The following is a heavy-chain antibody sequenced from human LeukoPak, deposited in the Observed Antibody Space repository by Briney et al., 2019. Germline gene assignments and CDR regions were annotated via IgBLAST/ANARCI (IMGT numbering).Heavy chain of an antibody. V-gene: IGHV3-21*04. CDR1: GFTFSSYS. J-gene: IGHJ4*02. CDR2: ISSSSSYI. D-gene: IGHD6-25*01. Sequence: GGSLRLSCAASGFTFSSYSMNWVRQAPGKGLEWVSSISSSSSYIYYADSVEGRFTISRDNSKNTLSLQMDSLRAEDTAVYYCARDRAAFDYWGQGTLVTVSS. CDR3: ARDRAAFDY.